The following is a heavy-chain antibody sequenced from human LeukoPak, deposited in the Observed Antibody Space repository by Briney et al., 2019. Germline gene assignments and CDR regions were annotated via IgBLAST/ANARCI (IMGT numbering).Heavy chain of an antibody. CDR3: AKDQGYSYGQGGFDY. Sequence: GGSLRLSCAASGFTFSSYWMNWVRQTPGNGLEWVANIKHYGGEKYYVDSVKGRFTISRDNSKNTLYLQMNSLRAEDTAVYYCAKDQGYSYGQGGFDYWGQGTLVTVSS. CDR2: IKHYGGEK. J-gene: IGHJ4*02. CDR1: GFTFSSYW. D-gene: IGHD5-18*01. V-gene: IGHV3-7*01.